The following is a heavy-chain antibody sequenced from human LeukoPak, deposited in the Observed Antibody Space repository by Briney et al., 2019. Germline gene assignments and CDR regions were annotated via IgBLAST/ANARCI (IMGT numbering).Heavy chain of an antibody. CDR3: AKASTVLKPIDS. Sequence: GGSLRLSCAASGFTFSSDAMNWVRQAPGKGLEWVSAISPIGTRTYYADSVKGRFTISRDNAKNTLYLQMNSLRAEDTATYYCAKASTVLKPIDSWGQGTLVTVSS. CDR1: GFTFSSDA. D-gene: IGHD1-14*01. CDR2: ISPIGTRT. V-gene: IGHV3-23*01. J-gene: IGHJ4*02.